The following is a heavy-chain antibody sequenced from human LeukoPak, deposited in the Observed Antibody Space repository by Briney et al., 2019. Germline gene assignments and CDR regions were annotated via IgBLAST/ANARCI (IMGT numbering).Heavy chain of an antibody. CDR1: GFIFSDYA. J-gene: IGHJ4*02. Sequence: GGSLRLSCAASGFIFSDYAMSWVRQAPGKGLEWVSGLSVSGGRADYADSVKGRFTISRDNSKNTLFLQMNSLKAEDTAIYYCAKDQGYGESDYWGQGTLVTVSS. CDR3: AKDQGYGESDY. V-gene: IGHV3-23*01. CDR2: LSVSGGRA. D-gene: IGHD4-17*01.